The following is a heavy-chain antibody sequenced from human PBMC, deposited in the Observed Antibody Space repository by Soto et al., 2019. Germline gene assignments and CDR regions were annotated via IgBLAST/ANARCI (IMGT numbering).Heavy chain of an antibody. CDR3: ARSSPSTVTTFGY. Sequence: QVQLQESGPGLVKPSQTLSLTCTVSGGSISSGGYYWSWIRQHPGKGLEWIGYIYYSGSTYYNPCLTRRVTISVATSKKPFSLKLSSLTAADTSVYYCARSSPSTVTTFGYWGQGTLVTVSS. J-gene: IGHJ4*02. V-gene: IGHV4-31*03. CDR1: GGSISSGGYY. D-gene: IGHD4-17*01. CDR2: IYYSGST.